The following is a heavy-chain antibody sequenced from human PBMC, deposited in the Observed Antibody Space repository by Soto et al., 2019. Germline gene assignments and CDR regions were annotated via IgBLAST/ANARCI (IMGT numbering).Heavy chain of an antibody. CDR1: GFNCSYNA. CDR3: ARRLAGCSSTSCYLGDDY. Sequence: VGSLRLSCVASGFNCSYNAMSWVRQAPGKGLQWVSTISGSGDKTYYADSVKGRFTISSDRSKNTLYLQMDSLRADDTAVYYCARRLAGCSSTSCYLGDDYWGQGTLVTVSS. J-gene: IGHJ4*02. D-gene: IGHD2-2*01. CDR2: ISGSGDKT. V-gene: IGHV3-23*01.